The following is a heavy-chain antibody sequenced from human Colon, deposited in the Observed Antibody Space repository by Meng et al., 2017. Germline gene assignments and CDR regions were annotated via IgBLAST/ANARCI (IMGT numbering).Heavy chain of an antibody. CDR2: IRGSGKTI. J-gene: IGHJ4*02. CDR1: GFIFRDYY. D-gene: IGHD1-26*01. V-gene: IGHV3-11*01. Sequence: GESLKISCAASGFIFRDYYMSWVRQVPGKGPEWVAYIRGSGKTIYYADSVKGRFTISRDNANNSLYLEMNRLRADDTAVYYCARDLGLGYFDHWGQGTLVTVSS. CDR3: ARDLGLGYFDH.